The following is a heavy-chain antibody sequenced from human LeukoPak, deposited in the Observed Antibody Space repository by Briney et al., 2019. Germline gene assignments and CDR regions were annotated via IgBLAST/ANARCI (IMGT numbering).Heavy chain of an antibody. CDR2: IDPSDSYT. D-gene: IGHD5-18*01. CDR3: ARLPRGQLWLQWTFDY. V-gene: IGHV5-10-1*01. Sequence: GESLKISCKGSGYSFTSYWISWVRQMPGKGLEWMGRIDPSDSYTNYSPSFQGHVTISADKSISTAYLQWSSLKASDTAMYYCARLPRGQLWLQWTFDYWGQGTLVTVSS. CDR1: GYSFTSYW. J-gene: IGHJ4*02.